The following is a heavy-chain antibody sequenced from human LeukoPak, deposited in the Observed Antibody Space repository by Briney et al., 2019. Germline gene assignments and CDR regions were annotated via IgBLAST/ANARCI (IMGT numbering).Heavy chain of an antibody. Sequence: GASVKVSCKASSYTFTNYALTWVRQAPGQGLEWRGWISAYNGNTNYAQKFQGRVTMTRDTSISTAYMELSRLKSDDTAVYYCAGAAHYYYYLGVWGKGTTVTVS. V-gene: IGHV1-18*01. CDR3: AGAAHYYYYLGV. CDR2: ISAYNGNT. CDR1: SYTFTNYA. J-gene: IGHJ6*03.